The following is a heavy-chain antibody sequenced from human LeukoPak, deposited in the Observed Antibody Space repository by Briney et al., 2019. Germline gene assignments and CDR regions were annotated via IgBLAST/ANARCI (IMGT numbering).Heavy chain of an antibody. D-gene: IGHD3-16*02. V-gene: IGHV3-23*01. CDR2: ISGSGGST. CDR3: AKGAHYDYVWGSYRYDYFDY. J-gene: IGHJ4*02. CDR1: GFTFSSYA. Sequence: AGGSLRLSCAASGFTFSSYAMSWVRQAPGKGLEWVSAISGSGGSTYYADSVKGRFTISRDNSKNTLYLQMNSLRAEDTAVYYCAKGAHYDYVWGSYRYDYFDYWGQGTLVTVSS.